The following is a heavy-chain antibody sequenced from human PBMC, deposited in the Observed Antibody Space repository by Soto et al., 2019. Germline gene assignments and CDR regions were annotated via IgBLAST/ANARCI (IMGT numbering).Heavy chain of an antibody. Sequence: QVQLVQSGAEVKKPGSSVKVSCKASGGTFSSYAISWVRQAHGPGLEWMGGIIPIFGTANYAQKFQGRVTSTADESTSTAYMELSSLRSEDTAVYYCAVTEGMTTVTTYFDYGGQGTLVTVSS. CDR1: GGTFSSYA. CDR3: AVTEGMTTVTTYFDY. V-gene: IGHV1-69*01. J-gene: IGHJ4*02. D-gene: IGHD4-17*01. CDR2: IIPIFGTA.